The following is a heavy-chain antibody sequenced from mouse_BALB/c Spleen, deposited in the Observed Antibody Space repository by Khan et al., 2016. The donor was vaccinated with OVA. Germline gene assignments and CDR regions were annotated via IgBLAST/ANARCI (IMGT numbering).Heavy chain of an antibody. CDR2: IDPFSGST. CDR1: GYSFTTYY. CDR3: TRHGYVAWFTY. Sequence: EVQLQQSGPELMKPGASVKISCTASGYSFTTYYIHWVMQSHGKSLEWIGNIDPFSGSTTYNQKFKGKATLTVDKSSNTAYLQLSNLTSEDSAVYDCTRHGYVAWFTYWGQGTLVTVSA. J-gene: IGHJ3*01. D-gene: IGHD2-2*01. V-gene: IGHV1S135*01.